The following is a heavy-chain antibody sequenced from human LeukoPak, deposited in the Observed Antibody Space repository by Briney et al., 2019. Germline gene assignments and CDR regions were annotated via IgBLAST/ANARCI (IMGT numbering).Heavy chain of an antibody. CDR3: ARELDDSSGYYAFDI. J-gene: IGHJ3*02. V-gene: IGHV3-48*03. D-gene: IGHD3-22*01. CDR2: ISSSGSTI. CDR1: GFTFSSYE. Sequence: GGSLRLSCAASGFTFSSYEMNWVRQAPGKGLEWVSYISSSGSTIYYADSVKGRFTISRDNAKNSLYLQMNSLRAEDAAVYYCARELDDSSGYYAFDIWGQGTMVTVSS.